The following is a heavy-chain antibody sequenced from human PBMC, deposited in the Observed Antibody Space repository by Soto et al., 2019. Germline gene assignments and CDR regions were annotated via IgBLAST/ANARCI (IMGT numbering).Heavy chain of an antibody. CDR3: ARDLSRRPYSGYDLYFDY. CDR1: GFTFSSYS. J-gene: IGHJ4*02. Sequence: PGGSLRLSCAASGFTFSSYSMNWVRQAPGKGLEWVSSISSSSSYIYYADSVKGRFTISRDNAKNSLYLQMNSLRAEDTAVYYCARDLSRRPYSGYDLYFDYWGQGTLVTVSS. V-gene: IGHV3-21*01. CDR2: ISSSSSYI. D-gene: IGHD5-12*01.